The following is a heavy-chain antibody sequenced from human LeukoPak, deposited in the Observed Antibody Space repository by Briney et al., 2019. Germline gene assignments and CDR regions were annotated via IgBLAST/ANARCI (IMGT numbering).Heavy chain of an antibody. D-gene: IGHD6-19*01. CDR3: ARQVKAVAHFDY. V-gene: IGHV4-39*01. CDR1: GGSISSSSYY. Sequence: SPSETLSLTCTVSGGSISSSSYYCVWLRQPPGKGLEWIGSIYYSGSTYYNPSLKIRVTISIDTSKNQFSLTLSSVTAADTAVYFCARQVKAVAHFDYWGQGTLVTVSS. CDR2: IYYSGST. J-gene: IGHJ4*02.